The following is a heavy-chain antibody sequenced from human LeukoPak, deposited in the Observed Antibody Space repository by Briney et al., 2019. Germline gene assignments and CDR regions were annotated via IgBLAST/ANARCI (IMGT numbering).Heavy chain of an antibody. J-gene: IGHJ5*02. V-gene: IGHV4-4*07. D-gene: IGHD2-2*01. Sequence: ASETLSLTCTVSGGSISSYYWSWIRQPAGKGLEWIGRINTSGSTKYNPSLKSRVTMSVDMSENHFSLKLSSVTAADTAIYYCAKESCSSTSCYNNWFDPWGQGTLVTVSS. CDR1: GGSISSYY. CDR2: INTSGST. CDR3: AKESCSSTSCYNNWFDP.